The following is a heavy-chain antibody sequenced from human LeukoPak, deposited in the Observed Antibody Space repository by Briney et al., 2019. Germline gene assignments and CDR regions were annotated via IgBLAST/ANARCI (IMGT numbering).Heavy chain of an antibody. Sequence: SAGSLRLSCAASGFIFSSYWMSWVRQTPGKGLEWVANIKQDGSEKYYVDSVKGRFTISRDNAKNSLYLQMNSLRAEDTAVYYCARIVPAACFDYWGQGTLVTVSS. V-gene: IGHV3-7*01. D-gene: IGHD2-2*01. CDR2: IKQDGSEK. CDR1: GFIFSSYW. J-gene: IGHJ4*02. CDR3: ARIVPAACFDY.